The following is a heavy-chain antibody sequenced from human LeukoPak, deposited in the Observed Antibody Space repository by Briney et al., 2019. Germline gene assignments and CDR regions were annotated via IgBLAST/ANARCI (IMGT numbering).Heavy chain of an antibody. Sequence: PSETLSLTCAVSGGSISGSNWWSWVRQPPGKGLEWIGEIYHSGSTNYNPSLKSRVTISVDKSKNQFSLKLNSVTPADTAVYYCARDRIIVLLGVRHYYGMDVWGQGTTVTVSS. J-gene: IGHJ6*02. CDR3: ARDRIIVLLGVRHYYGMDV. D-gene: IGHD2-15*01. CDR1: GGSISGSNW. V-gene: IGHV4-4*02. CDR2: IYHSGST.